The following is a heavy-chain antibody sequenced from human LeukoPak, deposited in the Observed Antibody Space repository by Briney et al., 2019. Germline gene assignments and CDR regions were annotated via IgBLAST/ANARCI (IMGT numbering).Heavy chain of an antibody. Sequence: SETLSLTCTVSGGSISSYYWSWIRQPAGKGLEWIGRIYTSGSTNYNPSLKSRVTMSVDTSKNQFSLKLSPVTAADTAVYYCARVESPGGYNWFDPWGQGTLVTVSS. CDR2: IYTSGST. CDR3: ARVESPGGYNWFDP. V-gene: IGHV4-4*07. CDR1: GGSISSYY. J-gene: IGHJ5*02. D-gene: IGHD3-10*01.